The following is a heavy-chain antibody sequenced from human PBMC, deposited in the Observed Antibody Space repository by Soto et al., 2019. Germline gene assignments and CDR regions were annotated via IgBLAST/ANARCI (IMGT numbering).Heavy chain of an antibody. CDR3: SRAGILTTPYYTDY. V-gene: IGHV3-72*01. D-gene: IGHD2-21*01. CDR2: VRNKVNSYTT. J-gene: IGHJ4*02. Sequence: EVQLVESGGGLVQPEGSLRLSCAASGFTFSDYYMDWVRQAPGKGLEWVGRVRNKVNSYTTECAASVKGRFTVSRDDSRNSLYLQMNSLKTGDTAMYYCSRAGILTTPYYTDYWGLGTLVTVSS. CDR1: GFTFSDYY.